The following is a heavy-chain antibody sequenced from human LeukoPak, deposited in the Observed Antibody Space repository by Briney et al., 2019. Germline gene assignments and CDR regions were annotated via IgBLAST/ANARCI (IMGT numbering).Heavy chain of an antibody. D-gene: IGHD3-22*01. Sequence: SETLSLTCAVYGGSFSGYYWSWIRQPPGKGLEWIGEINHSGSTNYNPSLKSRVTISVDTSKNQFSLKLSSVTAADTAVYYCATRRSSGYTFEYWGQGTLVTVSS. CDR1: GGSFSGYY. CDR3: ATRRSSGYTFEY. J-gene: IGHJ4*02. CDR2: INHSGST. V-gene: IGHV4-34*01.